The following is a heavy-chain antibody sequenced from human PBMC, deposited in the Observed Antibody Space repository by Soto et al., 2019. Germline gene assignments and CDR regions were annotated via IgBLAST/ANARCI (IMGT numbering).Heavy chain of an antibody. CDR3: TNCGGDNVDY. CDR1: GFTFSRYA. V-gene: IGHV3-23*01. CDR2: LSGSGEST. D-gene: IGHD2-21*02. Sequence: PGGSLRLSCAASGFTFSRYAMSWVRQAPGKGLEWVSTLSGSGESTYYADSVKGRFTISRDNSGNTLYLQMNRLRAEDTAVYFCTNCGGDNVDYWGQGTLVTVSS. J-gene: IGHJ4*02.